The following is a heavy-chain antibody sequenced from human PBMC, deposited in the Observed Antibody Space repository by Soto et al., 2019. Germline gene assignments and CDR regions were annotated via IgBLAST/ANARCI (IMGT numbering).Heavy chain of an antibody. CDR1: GYSFANHG. CDR2: ISTFNGNT. CDR3: ARLIGYRSGWFDF. V-gene: IGHV1-18*04. D-gene: IGHD6-19*01. J-gene: IGHJ4*02. Sequence: QVQLVQSGPEVKKPGASVKVSCRASGYSFANHGITWVRQAPGQGLEWMGWISTFNGNTNYAQRFQGRVTMTIDTSTNTAYMELRSLSSDDTALYYCARLIGYRSGWFDFWGQGTLVTVSS.